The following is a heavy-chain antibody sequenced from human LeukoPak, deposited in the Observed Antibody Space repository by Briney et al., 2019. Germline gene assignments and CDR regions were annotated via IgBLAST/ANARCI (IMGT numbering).Heavy chain of an antibody. Sequence: PSGTLSLTCAVSGGSISSSNWWSWVRQPPGKGLEWIGEIYHSGSTNYNPSLKSRVTISVDKSKNQFSLKLSSVTAADTAVYYCARDLGIQLWYNFDYWDQGTLVTVSS. CDR2: IYHSGST. CDR1: GGSISSSNW. CDR3: ARDLGIQLWYNFDY. V-gene: IGHV4-4*02. D-gene: IGHD5-18*01. J-gene: IGHJ4*02.